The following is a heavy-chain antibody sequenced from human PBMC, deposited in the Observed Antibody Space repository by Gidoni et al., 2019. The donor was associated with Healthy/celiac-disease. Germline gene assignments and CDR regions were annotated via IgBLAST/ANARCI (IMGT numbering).Heavy chain of an antibody. CDR2: ISGSGGSS. V-gene: IGHV3-23*01. Sequence: EVQLLESGGGLVQPGGSLRLSCAASGFTFSSYAMSWVRQAPGKGLEWVSAISGSGGSSYYADSVKGRFTISRDNSKNTLYLQMNSLRAEDTAVYYCASPTLRYFDWLLGYWGQGTLVTVSS. J-gene: IGHJ4*02. CDR3: ASPTLRYFDWLLGY. CDR1: GFTFSSYA. D-gene: IGHD3-9*01.